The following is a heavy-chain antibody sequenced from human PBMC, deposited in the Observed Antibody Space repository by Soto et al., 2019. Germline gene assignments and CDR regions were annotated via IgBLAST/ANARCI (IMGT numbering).Heavy chain of an antibody. V-gene: IGHV1-69*13. CDR2: IIPIFGTA. CDR1: GGTFSSYA. D-gene: IGHD6-6*01. CDR3: ARDESIAVAFDI. J-gene: IGHJ3*02. Sequence: GASVKVSCTASGGTFSSYAISWVREAPGQGLEWMGGIIPIFGTANYAQKFQGRVTITADESTSTAYMELSSLRSEDTAVYYCARDESIAVAFDIWGQGTMVTVSS.